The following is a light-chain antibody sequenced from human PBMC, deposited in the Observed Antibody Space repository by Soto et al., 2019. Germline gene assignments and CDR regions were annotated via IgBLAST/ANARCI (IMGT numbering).Light chain of an antibody. CDR3: QQYNNRPPWT. CDR2: GAS. CDR1: QSVSSK. Sequence: EIVMTQSPATLSVSPGERATLSCRASQSVSSKLAWYQQKPGQAPRLLIYGASTRATGIPARFSGSGSETEFTLTISSLQSEDFAVYYCQQYNNRPPWTFGQGTKVEIK. V-gene: IGKV3-15*01. J-gene: IGKJ1*01.